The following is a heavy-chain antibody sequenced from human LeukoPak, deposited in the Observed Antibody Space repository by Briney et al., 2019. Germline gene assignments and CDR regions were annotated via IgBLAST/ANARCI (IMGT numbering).Heavy chain of an antibody. D-gene: IGHD4-17*01. CDR2: IRYDGSNK. V-gene: IGHV3-30*02. Sequence: GGSLRLSCAASGFTFSSYGMHWVRQAPGKGLEWVAFIRYDGSNKYYADSVKGRFTISRDNSKNTLYLQMNSLRAEDTAVYYCASEIPLRPHFDYWGQGTLVTVSS. CDR1: GFTFSSYG. J-gene: IGHJ4*02. CDR3: ASEIPLRPHFDY.